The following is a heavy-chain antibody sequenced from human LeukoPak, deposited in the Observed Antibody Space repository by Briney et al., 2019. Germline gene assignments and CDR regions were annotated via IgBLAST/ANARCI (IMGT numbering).Heavy chain of an antibody. CDR2: INHSGST. Sequence: PSETLSLTCAVYGGSFSGYYWSWIRQPPGKGLEWIGEINHSGSTNYNPSLKSRVTISVDTSKNQFSLKLSSVTAADTAVYYCASRDGYNLYDYWGQGTLVTASS. CDR3: ASRDGYNLYDY. J-gene: IGHJ4*02. V-gene: IGHV4-34*01. D-gene: IGHD5-24*01. CDR1: GGSFSGYY.